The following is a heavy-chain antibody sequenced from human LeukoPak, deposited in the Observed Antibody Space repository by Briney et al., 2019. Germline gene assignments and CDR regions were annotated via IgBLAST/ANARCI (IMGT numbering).Heavy chain of an antibody. CDR2: IKSKTDGGTI. V-gene: IGHV3-15*01. CDR1: GLTFRNAW. J-gene: IGHJ4*02. Sequence: GGSLRLSCAASGLTFRNAWMTWVRQAPGKGLEWVGRIKSKTDGGTIDYAAPMKGRFTISRDDSKNTLFLQMSRLRTEDTAVYYCTTDEAAGTDYWGQGTLVTVSS. D-gene: IGHD6-13*01. CDR3: TTDEAAGTDY.